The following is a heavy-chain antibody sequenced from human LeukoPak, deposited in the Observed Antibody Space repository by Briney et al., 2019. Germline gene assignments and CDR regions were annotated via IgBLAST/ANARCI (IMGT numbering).Heavy chain of an antibody. CDR1: GFTFSSYE. V-gene: IGHV3-48*03. J-gene: IGHJ4*02. Sequence: AGGSLRLSCVASGFTFSSYEMNWVRQAPGKGLEWVSYISDSGSTIYYADSVEGRFTISRDTAKNSLFLQMNSLRAEDTAVYYCAKDLTPSQLVPLFDYWGQGTLVTVSS. D-gene: IGHD6-13*01. CDR3: AKDLTPSQLVPLFDY. CDR2: ISDSGSTI.